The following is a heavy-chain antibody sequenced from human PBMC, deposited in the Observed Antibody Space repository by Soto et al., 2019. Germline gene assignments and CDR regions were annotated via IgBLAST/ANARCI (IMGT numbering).Heavy chain of an antibody. CDR3: ASDIIATTGHWFDP. V-gene: IGHV1-18*01. Sequence: QVQLVQSGAEVKKPGASVKVSCKASGYTFINYIISWVRQAPGQGLEGMGWISAYNGNTNYAQKFQGRVSMTKDTCTSTAYMELRSLRSDDTAVYYCASDIIATTGHWFDPWGQGTLVTVSS. D-gene: IGHD6-13*01. CDR1: GYTFINYI. CDR2: ISAYNGNT. J-gene: IGHJ5*02.